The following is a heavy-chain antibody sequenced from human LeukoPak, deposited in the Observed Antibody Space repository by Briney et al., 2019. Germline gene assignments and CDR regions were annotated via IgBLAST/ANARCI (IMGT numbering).Heavy chain of an antibody. Sequence: GASVKVSCKASGYTFTGYYMHCVRQAPGQGLEWMGWINPNSGGTNYAQKFQGRVTMTRDTSISTAYMELSRLRSDDTAVYYCASPGVLTGYPLASWGQGTLVTVSS. CDR3: ASPGVLTGYPLAS. CDR1: GYTFTGYY. V-gene: IGHV1-2*02. D-gene: IGHD3-9*01. CDR2: INPNSGGT. J-gene: IGHJ5*02.